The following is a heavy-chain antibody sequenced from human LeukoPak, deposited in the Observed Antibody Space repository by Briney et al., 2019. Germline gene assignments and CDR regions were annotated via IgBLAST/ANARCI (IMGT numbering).Heavy chain of an antibody. D-gene: IGHD6-19*01. CDR2: ISSSSSYV. CDR1: GFTFSSYS. CDR3: ARVYSSGWFAFDY. Sequence: GGSLRLSCAASGFTFSSYSMNWVRQAPGKGLEWVSSISSSSSYVYYADSVKGRFTISRDNAKNSLYLQMNGLRAEDTAVYYCARVYSSGWFAFDYWGQGTLVTVSS. V-gene: IGHV3-21*01. J-gene: IGHJ4*02.